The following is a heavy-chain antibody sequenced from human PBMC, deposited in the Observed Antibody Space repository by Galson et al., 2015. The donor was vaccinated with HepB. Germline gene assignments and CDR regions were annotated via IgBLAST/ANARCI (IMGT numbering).Heavy chain of an antibody. Sequence: SLRLSCAASGSTFSNYWIHWVRQVPGKGLVWVSLINRDGSITKYADSVKGRFTISRDNAKNTLYLQMNSLRAEDTALYYCARDRDYSAHDYWGQGTLVTVSS. CDR2: INRDGSIT. J-gene: IGHJ4*02. CDR1: GSTFSNYW. D-gene: IGHD4/OR15-4a*01. V-gene: IGHV3-74*01. CDR3: ARDRDYSAHDY.